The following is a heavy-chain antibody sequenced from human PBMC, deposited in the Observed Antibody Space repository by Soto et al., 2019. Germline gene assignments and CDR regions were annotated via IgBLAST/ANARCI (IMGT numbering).Heavy chain of an antibody. J-gene: IGHJ5*02. V-gene: IGHV4-59*08. CDR1: GGSFSPNY. D-gene: IGHD5-18*01. CDR2: IYYSGST. Sequence: SETLSLTCTVSGGSFSPNYWSWIRQPPGKGLEWIGYIYYSGSTYYNPSLKSRVTISVDTSKNQFSLKLSSVTAADTAVYYCARGRYSYGSWGQGTLVTVSS. CDR3: ARGRYSYGS.